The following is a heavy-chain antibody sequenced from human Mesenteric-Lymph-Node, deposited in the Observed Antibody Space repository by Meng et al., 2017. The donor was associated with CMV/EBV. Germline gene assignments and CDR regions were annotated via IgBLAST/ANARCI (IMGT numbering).Heavy chain of an antibody. Sequence: CKTSGYSFTGYYLPWVRQAPGQGLEWMGRINPSSGGTNYAQKFQGRVTMTRDTSISTAYLDLNSLRSDDTAVYYCARRAIYTAYELDYWGQGTLVTVSS. CDR1: GYSFTGYY. D-gene: IGHD2-2*02. CDR2: INPSSGGT. CDR3: ARRAIYTAYELDY. V-gene: IGHV1-2*06. J-gene: IGHJ4*02.